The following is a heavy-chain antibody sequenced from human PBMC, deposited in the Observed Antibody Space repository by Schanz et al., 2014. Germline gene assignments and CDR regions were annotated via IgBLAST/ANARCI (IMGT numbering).Heavy chain of an antibody. CDR2: ISPYTGNT. CDR1: GYTFSDYG. Sequence: QVQLVQSGDEVKKPGASVKVSCKTSGYTFSDYGITWVRQAPGQGLEWVGWISPYTGNTHYFDKMEGRVTMTTDTSTGTAYMELRSLRSDDTALYYCTRGGYSYALSAFDIWGQGTMVNVSS. CDR3: TRGGYSYALSAFDI. V-gene: IGHV1-18*01. D-gene: IGHD5-18*01. J-gene: IGHJ3*02.